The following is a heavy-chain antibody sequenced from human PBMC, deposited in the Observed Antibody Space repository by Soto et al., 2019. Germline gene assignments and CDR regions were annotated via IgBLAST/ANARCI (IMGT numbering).Heavy chain of an antibody. CDR3: ARGGSSSSIVWFDP. CDR1: GGSISSGGYY. D-gene: IGHD6-6*01. Sequence: SETLSLTCTVSGGSISSGGYYWSWIRQHPGKGLEWIGYIYYSGSTYYNPSLKSRVTISVDTSKNQFSLKLSSVTAADTAVYYCARGGSSSSIVWFDPWGQGTLVTVSS. J-gene: IGHJ5*02. V-gene: IGHV4-31*03. CDR2: IYYSGST.